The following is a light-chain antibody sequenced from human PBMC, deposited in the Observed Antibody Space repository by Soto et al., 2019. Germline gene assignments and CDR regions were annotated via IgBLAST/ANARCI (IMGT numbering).Light chain of an antibody. J-gene: IGKJ5*01. V-gene: IGKV3-15*01. CDR1: QSMSSN. CDR3: QQRSDWPS. Sequence: IVLTQSAATLSVSPGERATLSCRASQSMSSNLAWYQQKPGQVPRLLIYEASTRAAGIPAGFSGSGSGTEFTLTISSLQSEDFAIYYCQQRSDWPSFGQGTRLEIK. CDR2: EAS.